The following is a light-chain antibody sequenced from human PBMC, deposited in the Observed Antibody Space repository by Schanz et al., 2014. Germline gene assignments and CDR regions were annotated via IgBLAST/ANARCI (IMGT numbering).Light chain of an antibody. J-gene: IGLJ3*02. Sequence: QSALTQPPSASGSPGQSVTISCTGTSSDVGGYNYVSWYQHHPGKAPKLMIYEVNKRPSGVPDRFSGSKSGNTASLTISGLQAEDEADYYCSSYTSSDTLVFGGGTKLTVL. CDR1: SSDVGGYNY. CDR3: SSYTSSDTLV. CDR2: EVN. V-gene: IGLV2-8*01.